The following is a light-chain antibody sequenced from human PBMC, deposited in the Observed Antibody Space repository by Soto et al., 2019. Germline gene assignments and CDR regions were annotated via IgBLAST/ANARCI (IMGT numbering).Light chain of an antibody. J-gene: IGLJ2*01. CDR2: EVS. Sequence: QSALTQPPSVSGSPGQTVTISCTGTSTDFVGYNRVSWYQQPPGTAPKLMIYEVSKRPSGVPDRFSGSKSGNTASLTISGLQAADEADYYCQSYDSSLTTAVFGGGTKLTVL. V-gene: IGLV2-18*02. CDR3: QSYDSSLTTAV. CDR1: STDFVGYNR.